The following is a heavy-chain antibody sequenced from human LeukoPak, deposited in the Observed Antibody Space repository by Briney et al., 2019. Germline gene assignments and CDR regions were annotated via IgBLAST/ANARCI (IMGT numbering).Heavy chain of an antibody. D-gene: IGHD4-17*01. CDR2: ISSSSSTI. CDR1: GLTFSSYS. J-gene: IGHJ4*02. CDR3: ARGLRSYYFDY. V-gene: IGHV3-48*02. Sequence: PGGSLRLSCAASGLTFSSYSMNWVRQAPGKGLEWVSYISSSSSTIYYADSVKGRFTISRDNAKNSLYLQTNSLRDEDTAVYYCARGLRSYYFDYWGQGTLVTVSS.